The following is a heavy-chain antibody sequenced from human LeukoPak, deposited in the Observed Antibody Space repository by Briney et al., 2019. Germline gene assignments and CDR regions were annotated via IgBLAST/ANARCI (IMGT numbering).Heavy chain of an antibody. V-gene: IGHV4-34*01. CDR3: ARGCDDSSGYYQYYFDY. J-gene: IGHJ4*02. D-gene: IGHD3-22*01. Sequence: SSETLSLTCAVYGGSFSGYYWSWIRQPPGKGLEWIGEINHSGSTNYNPSLKSRATISVDTSKNQFSLKLSSVTAADTAVYYCARGCDDSSGYYQYYFDYWGQGTLVTVSS. CDR2: INHSGST. CDR1: GGSFSGYY.